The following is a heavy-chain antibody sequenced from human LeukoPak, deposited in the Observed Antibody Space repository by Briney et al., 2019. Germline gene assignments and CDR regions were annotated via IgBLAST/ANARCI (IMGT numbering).Heavy chain of an antibody. J-gene: IGHJ4*02. CDR1: GNYW. CDR3: VSFYETY. V-gene: IGHV3-74*01. Sequence: GGSLRLSCAASGNYWMHWVRQAPGKGLVWVSHINSDGSWTGYADSVKGRFTISKDNAKNTVYLQVNSLRAEDTAVYYCVSFYETYWGRGTLVTVSS. CDR2: INSDGSWT. D-gene: IGHD2/OR15-2a*01.